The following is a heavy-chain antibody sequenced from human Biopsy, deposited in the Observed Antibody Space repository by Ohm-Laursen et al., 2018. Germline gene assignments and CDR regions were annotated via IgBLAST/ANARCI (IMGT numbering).Heavy chain of an antibody. CDR2: IYVSGST. Sequence: GTLSLTCSASGTSIITYSWSWIRQPAGKGLEWIGRIYVSGSTNYNPSLKSRVTMSLDTSESRFSLELASVPAADTAVYYCARDSPSYADYPLDSWGPGILVTVS. D-gene: IGHD4-17*01. J-gene: IGHJ4*02. CDR1: GTSIITYS. V-gene: IGHV4-4*07. CDR3: ARDSPSYADYPLDS.